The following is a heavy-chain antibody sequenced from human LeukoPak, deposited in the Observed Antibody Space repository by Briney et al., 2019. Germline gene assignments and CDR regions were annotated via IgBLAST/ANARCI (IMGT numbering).Heavy chain of an antibody. Sequence: PSETLSLTCTVSGDSISSYYWSWMRQSPGKGLEWIGYISYSGSTNYNPSLKSRVTISIGTSKNQLSLKLTSVTAADTAVYYCARTKWDHYYFDYWAQGTLVTVSS. CDR2: ISYSGST. CDR3: ARTKWDHYYFDY. CDR1: GDSISSYY. J-gene: IGHJ4*02. D-gene: IGHD1-26*01. V-gene: IGHV4-59*01.